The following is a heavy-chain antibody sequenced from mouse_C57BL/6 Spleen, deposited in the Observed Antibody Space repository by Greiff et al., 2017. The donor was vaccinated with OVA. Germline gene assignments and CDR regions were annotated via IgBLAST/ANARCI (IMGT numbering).Heavy chain of an antibody. J-gene: IGHJ3*01. V-gene: IGHV1-82*01. CDR2: IYPGDGDT. CDR1: GYAFSSSW. D-gene: IGHD1-1*01. CDR3: ARGGYGSSYPPWFAY. Sequence: QVQLKQSGPELVKPGASVKISCKASGYAFSSSWMNWVKQRPGKGLEWIGRIYPGDGDTNYNGKFKGKATLTADKSSSTAYMQLSSLTSEDSAVYFCARGGYGSSYPPWFAYWGQGTLVTVSA.